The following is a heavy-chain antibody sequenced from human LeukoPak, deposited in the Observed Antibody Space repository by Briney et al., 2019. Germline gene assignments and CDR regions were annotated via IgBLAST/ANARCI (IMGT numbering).Heavy chain of an antibody. CDR1: GFTFSSYS. D-gene: IGHD1-26*01. V-gene: IGHV3-21*01. J-gene: IGHJ4*02. Sequence: GGSLRLSCAASGFTFSSYSMNWVRQAPGKGLEWVSSISSSSCYIYYADSVKGRFTISRDNAKNSLYLQMNSLRAEDTAVYYCARPLDYSGSYGEYYFDYWGQGTLVTVSS. CDR2: ISSSSCYI. CDR3: ARPLDYSGSYGEYYFDY.